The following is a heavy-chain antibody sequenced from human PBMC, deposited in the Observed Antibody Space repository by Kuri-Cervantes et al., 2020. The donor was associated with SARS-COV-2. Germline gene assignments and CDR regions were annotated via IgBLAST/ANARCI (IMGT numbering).Heavy chain of an antibody. Sequence: ASVKVFCKGFGYTLSNYGINWVRQAPGQGLEWMGWISGYIGVTNYVPRLQGRVTMTTDTSTTTAYMELRGLTSDDTAVYFCARGPADYSSGWTDYWGQGTLVTVSS. V-gene: IGHV1-18*04. J-gene: IGHJ4*02. D-gene: IGHD6-19*01. CDR3: ARGPADYSSGWTDY. CDR1: GYTLSNYG. CDR2: ISGYIGVT.